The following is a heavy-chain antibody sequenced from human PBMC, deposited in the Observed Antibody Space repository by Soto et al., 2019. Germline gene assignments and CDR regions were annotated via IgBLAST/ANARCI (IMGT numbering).Heavy chain of an antibody. D-gene: IGHD3-10*01. CDR1: GYNFIAYG. Sequence: QVQLVQSGPEVRKPGASVKVSCEASGYNFIAYGISWVRQAPGQGLEWMGWISVYNGNTEYAQKFLGRVTMTSDTSTNTAYMERTSLRSDDTAVYYCARGNPGGQYWGQGTLVTVSS. CDR2: ISVYNGNT. J-gene: IGHJ4*02. CDR3: ARGNPGGQY. V-gene: IGHV1-18*01.